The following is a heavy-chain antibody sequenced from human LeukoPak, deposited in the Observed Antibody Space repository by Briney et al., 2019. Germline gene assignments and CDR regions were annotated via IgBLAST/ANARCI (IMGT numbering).Heavy chain of an antibody. J-gene: IGHJ4*02. Sequence: SETLSLTCTVSGGSISSGGYYWSWIRQPPGKGLEWIGYIYHSGSTYYNPSLKSRVTISVDRSKNQFSLKLSSVTAADTAVYYCARELYYYGSGSLAGVQDFDYWGQGTLVTVSS. D-gene: IGHD3-10*01. CDR1: GGSISSGGYY. CDR2: IYHSGST. CDR3: ARELYYYGSGSLAGVQDFDY. V-gene: IGHV4-30-2*01.